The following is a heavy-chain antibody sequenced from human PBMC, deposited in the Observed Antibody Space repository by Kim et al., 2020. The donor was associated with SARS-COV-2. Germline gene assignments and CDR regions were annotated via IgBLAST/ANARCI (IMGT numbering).Heavy chain of an antibody. D-gene: IGHD1-26*01. CDR2: ISSSGRTI. CDR1: GFIFSDYY. Sequence: GGSLRLSCAASGFIFSDYYMTWIRQAPGKGLDWVSYISSSGRTIYDADSVKGRFTISRDNARNSLYLEMNSLRAEDTAVYYCARGPRYGGSQAHYWGQGTLVTVSS. V-gene: IGHV3-11*01. CDR3: ARGPRYGGSQAHY. J-gene: IGHJ4*02.